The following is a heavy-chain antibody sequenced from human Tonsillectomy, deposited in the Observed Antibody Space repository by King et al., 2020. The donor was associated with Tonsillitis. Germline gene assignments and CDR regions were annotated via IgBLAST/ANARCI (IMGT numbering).Heavy chain of an antibody. CDR2: INPKTGVT. V-gene: IGHV1-2*02. Sequence: VQLVQSGAEAKNPGASVRVSCKASGYTFTGYYIHWVRQASGQGPEWMGWINPKTGVTNSAQKFQGRVTMTRDTSINTVYMELSSLRSDDTAVYYCARWEFRTINYFDYWGQGSLVTVSS. J-gene: IGHJ4*02. D-gene: IGHD2-8*01. CDR1: GYTFTGYY. CDR3: ARWEFRTINYFDY.